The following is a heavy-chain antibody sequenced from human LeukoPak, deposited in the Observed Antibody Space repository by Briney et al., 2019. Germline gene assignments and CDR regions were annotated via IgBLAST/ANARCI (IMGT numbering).Heavy chain of an antibody. CDR2: IYHTGST. D-gene: IGHD4-17*01. CDR1: GVSISSTNW. Sequence: SETLSLTCAVSGVSISSTNWWSWVRQPPEKGLEWIGEIYHTGSTDYNPSLKSRVTMSVDTSKNQFSLKLSSVTAADTAVYYCAREYGDYGWTGYYYYMDVWGKGTTVTVSS. V-gene: IGHV4-4*02. J-gene: IGHJ6*03. CDR3: AREYGDYGWTGYYYYMDV.